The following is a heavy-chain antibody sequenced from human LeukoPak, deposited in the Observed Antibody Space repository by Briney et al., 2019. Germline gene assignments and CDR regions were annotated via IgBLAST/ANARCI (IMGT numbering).Heavy chain of an antibody. V-gene: IGHV3-23*01. CDR3: AKGGNGYCTNGICSPRVVAAIDY. CDR2: IGGSGGST. CDR1: GFTFSSYA. D-gene: IGHD2-8*01. J-gene: IGHJ4*02. Sequence: PGGSLRLSCAASGFTFSSYAMSWVRQAPGKGLEWVSAIGGSGGSTYYADSVKGRFTISRDNTKNTLYLQMTSLRAEDTAVYYCAKGGNGYCTNGICSPRVVAAIDYWGQGTLVTVSS.